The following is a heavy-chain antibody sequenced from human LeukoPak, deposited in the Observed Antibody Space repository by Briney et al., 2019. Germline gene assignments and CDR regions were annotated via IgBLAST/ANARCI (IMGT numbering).Heavy chain of an antibody. Sequence: GGSLRLSCAASGFIFSISDMHWVRQAPGKGLQWVAFISYDGSKKHCADSVQGRCIISRDNSKNTLSLQLNSLRPDDTAVFYCSQGLLFWGQGTLLTVAA. J-gene: IGHJ4*02. CDR1: GFIFSISD. CDR2: ISYDGSKK. CDR3: SQGLLF. V-gene: IGHV3-30*02.